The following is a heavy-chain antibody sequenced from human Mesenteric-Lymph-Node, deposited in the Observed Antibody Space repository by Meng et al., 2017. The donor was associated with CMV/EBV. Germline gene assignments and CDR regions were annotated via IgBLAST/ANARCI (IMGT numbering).Heavy chain of an antibody. CDR3: ARAGSFDTSGYSFDS. D-gene: IGHD3-22*01. V-gene: IGHV1-2*02. CDR1: GGTFIGYF. Sequence: ASVKVSCKASGGTFIGYFMHWVRQAPGQGPEWMGWINPNNGGTKYAQQFQGRVTMTRDTSISTAYLELSRLRSDDTAVYYCARAGSFDTSGYSFDSWGQGTLVTVSS. J-gene: IGHJ4*02. CDR2: INPNNGGT.